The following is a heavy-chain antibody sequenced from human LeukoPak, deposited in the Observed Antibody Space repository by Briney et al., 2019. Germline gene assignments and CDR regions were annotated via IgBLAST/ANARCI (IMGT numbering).Heavy chain of an antibody. CDR3: AKIAQLWLQFLDY. D-gene: IGHD5-18*01. J-gene: IGHJ4*02. CDR2: ISGSGGST. CDR1: GFTFSSYA. Sequence: SGGSLRLSCAASGFTFSSYAMGWVRQAPGKGLEWVSAISGSGGSTYYADSVKGRFTISRDNSKNTLCLQMNSLRAEDTAVYYCAKIAQLWLQFLDYWGQGTLVTVSS. V-gene: IGHV3-23*01.